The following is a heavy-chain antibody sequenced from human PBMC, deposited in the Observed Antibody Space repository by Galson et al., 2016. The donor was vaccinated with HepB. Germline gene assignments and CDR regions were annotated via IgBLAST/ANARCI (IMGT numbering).Heavy chain of an antibody. J-gene: IGHJ4*02. CDR3: TRGNLVGY. CDR2: INRDGSET. Sequence: SLRLSCAASGFTFTSYSMTWVRQAPGKGLEWVGNINRDGSETNYVDSVKGRFTISRDNAKNSLFLQMNSLRVRDTAVYYCTRGNLVGYWGQGTLVIVSS. CDR1: GFTFTSYS. V-gene: IGHV3-7*01. D-gene: IGHD2-8*02.